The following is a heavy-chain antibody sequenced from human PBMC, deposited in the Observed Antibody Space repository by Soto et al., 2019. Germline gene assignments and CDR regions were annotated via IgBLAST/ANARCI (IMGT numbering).Heavy chain of an antibody. V-gene: IGHV3-33*01. CDR3: ARDRTSGWSDAFDI. CDR1: GFTFSSYG. J-gene: IGHJ3*02. CDR2: IRYDGSNK. Sequence: RGSLRLSCAASGFTFSSYGMHWVRQAPGKGLEWVAVIRYDGSNKYYADSVKGRFTVSRDNSKNSLYLQMNSLRAEDTAIYYCARDRTSGWSDAFDIWGQWTLVTVSS. D-gene: IGHD6-19*01.